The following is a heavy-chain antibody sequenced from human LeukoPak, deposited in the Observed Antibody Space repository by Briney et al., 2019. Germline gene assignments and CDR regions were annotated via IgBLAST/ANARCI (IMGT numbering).Heavy chain of an antibody. D-gene: IGHD6-13*01. V-gene: IGHV4-59*01. Sequence: PSETLSLTCTVSGGSISSYYWSWIRQPPGKGLEWLGYIYYGGSTNYNPSLKSRVTISVDTSKNQFSLKLSSVTAADTAVYYCARVGSSWDAFDIWGQGTMVTVSS. J-gene: IGHJ3*02. CDR2: IYYGGST. CDR3: ARVGSSWDAFDI. CDR1: GGSISSYY.